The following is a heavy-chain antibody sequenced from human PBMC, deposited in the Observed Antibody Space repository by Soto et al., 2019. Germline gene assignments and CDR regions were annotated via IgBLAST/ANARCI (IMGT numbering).Heavy chain of an antibody. CDR1: GFTFSSYG. Sequence: GGSLRLSCAASGFTFSSYGMHWVRQAPGKGLEWVAVIWYDGSNKYYADSVKGRFTISRDNSKNTLYLQMNSLRAEDTAVYYCARDFGKGPYYYYGMDVWGQGTTVTVSS. D-gene: IGHD3-10*01. V-gene: IGHV3-33*01. CDR3: ARDFGKGPYYYYGMDV. J-gene: IGHJ6*02. CDR2: IWYDGSNK.